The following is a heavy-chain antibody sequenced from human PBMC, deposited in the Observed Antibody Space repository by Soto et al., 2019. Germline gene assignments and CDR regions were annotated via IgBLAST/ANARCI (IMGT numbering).Heavy chain of an antibody. CDR2: SRNKANSYTT. Sequence: GGSLRLSCAVSGFTFSDHYMDWVRQAPGKGLEWVGRSRNKANSYTTEYAASVKGRFTISRDDSKNSLYLQMDSLKTEDTAVYYCIKSGVGTAFLDYWGQGTLVTVSS. V-gene: IGHV3-72*01. CDR3: IKSGVGTAFLDY. D-gene: IGHD3-3*01. J-gene: IGHJ4*02. CDR1: GFTFSDHY.